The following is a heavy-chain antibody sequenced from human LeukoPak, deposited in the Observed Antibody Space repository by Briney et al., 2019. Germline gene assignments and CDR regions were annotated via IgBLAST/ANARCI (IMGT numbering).Heavy chain of an antibody. CDR3: AKNLRPPPPEPVDIVVVPAADY. CDR2: ISYDGSNK. D-gene: IGHD2-2*01. Sequence: GGSLRLSCAASGFTFSSYGMHWVRQAPGKGLEWVAVISYDGSNKYYADSVKGRFTISRDNSKNTLYLQMNSLRAEETAVYYCAKNLRPPPPEPVDIVVVPAADYWGQGTLVTVSS. J-gene: IGHJ4*02. CDR1: GFTFSSYG. V-gene: IGHV3-30*18.